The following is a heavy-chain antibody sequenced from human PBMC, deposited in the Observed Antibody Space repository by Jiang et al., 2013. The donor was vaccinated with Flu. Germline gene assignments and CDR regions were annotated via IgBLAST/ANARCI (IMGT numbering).Heavy chain of an antibody. CDR2: ISASGEST. CDR3: ARILFVVATINEQNFFDY. Sequence: GLVQPGGSLRLSCAASGFTFSSYVLTWVRQAPGMRLEWVSAISASGESTFYADSVKGRFTISRDNSKNTLYLIMNTVRAEDTAVYFCARILFVVATINEQNFFDYWGQGTPVTVSS. D-gene: IGHD5-12*01. CDR1: GFTFSSYV. V-gene: IGHV3-23*01. J-gene: IGHJ4*02.